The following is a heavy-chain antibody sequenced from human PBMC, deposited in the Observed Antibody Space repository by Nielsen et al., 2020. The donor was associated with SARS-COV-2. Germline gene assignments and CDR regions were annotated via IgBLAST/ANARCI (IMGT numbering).Heavy chain of an antibody. CDR2: ISSSGGYT. D-gene: IGHD2-21*02. V-gene: IGHV3-11*05. CDR1: GFTFSDYY. J-gene: IGHJ3*02. Sequence: GESLKISCAVSGFTFSDYYMSWIRQAPGKGLEWVSYISSSGGYTNYADSVKGRFTISRDNAKNSLYLQMNSLRVEDTAVYYCVRDRRIVVVSVTDAFDIWGQGTMVTVSS. CDR3: VRDRRIVVVSVTDAFDI.